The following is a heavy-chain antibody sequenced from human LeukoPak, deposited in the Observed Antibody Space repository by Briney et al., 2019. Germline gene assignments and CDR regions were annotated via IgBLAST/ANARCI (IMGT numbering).Heavy chain of an antibody. V-gene: IGHV4-30-4*08. D-gene: IGHD2-2*01. CDR2: IYYCGST. Sequence: PSQTLSLTRTLSRGSLSGGDYYWSWIRQPPGKGLEWIGYIYYCGSTYYNPSLKSRVTISVDTSKNQFSLKLSSVTAADTAVYYCVSLTYCSSTSCYFAFDIWGQGTMVTVSS. J-gene: IGHJ3*02. CDR1: RGSLSGGDYY. CDR3: VSLTYCSSTSCYFAFDI.